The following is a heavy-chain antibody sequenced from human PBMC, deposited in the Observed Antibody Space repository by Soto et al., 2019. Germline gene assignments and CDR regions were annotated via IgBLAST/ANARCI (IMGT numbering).Heavy chain of an antibody. V-gene: IGHV4-59*01. CDR3: ARGKDYYFDF. Sequence: SETLSLTCAFSGGSISGYYWTWIRQPPGKGLEWIGYIYYSGSTNYNPSLRSRVTLSIDTSKNQFSLKLSSVTAADTAVYFCARGKDYYFDFWGLGALVTVSS. J-gene: IGHJ4*02. CDR2: IYYSGST. CDR1: GGSISGYY.